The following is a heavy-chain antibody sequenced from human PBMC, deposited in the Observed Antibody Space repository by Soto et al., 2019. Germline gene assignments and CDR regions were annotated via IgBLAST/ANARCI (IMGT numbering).Heavy chain of an antibody. V-gene: IGHV3-30*03. CDR3: VKKIIGYSAHSHAMDV. Sequence: GGSLRLSCTPSGFTFRDYGLHWVRQAPGKGLEWVALISYDGDNQYCADSVRGRFTVSRENCKNTLLLQMDSLRPEDTGVYYCVKKIIGYSAHSHAMDVWVQVTTVTVS. CDR1: GFTFRDYG. D-gene: IGHD2-15*01. CDR2: ISYDGDNQ. J-gene: IGHJ6*02.